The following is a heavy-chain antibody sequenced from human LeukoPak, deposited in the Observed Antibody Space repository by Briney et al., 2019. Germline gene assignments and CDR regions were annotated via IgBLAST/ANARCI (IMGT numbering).Heavy chain of an antibody. CDR2: INPNSGGT. CDR1: GYTFTGYY. Sequence: ASVKVSCKASGYTFTGYYMHWVRQAPGQGLEWMGWINPNSGGTNYAQKFQGRVTMTRDTSISTAYMELSRLRSDDTAVYYCARAVGYYYDSSGYHYWGQGTLVTVSS. D-gene: IGHD3-22*01. V-gene: IGHV1-2*02. CDR3: ARAVGYYYDSSGYHY. J-gene: IGHJ4*02.